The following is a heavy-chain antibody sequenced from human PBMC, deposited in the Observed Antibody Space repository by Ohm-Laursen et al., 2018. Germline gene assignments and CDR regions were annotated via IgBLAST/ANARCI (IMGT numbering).Heavy chain of an antibody. D-gene: IGHD6-25*01. CDR1: GFTFSTSG. V-gene: IGHV3-30*18. CDR3: AKDVGGERMDV. Sequence: LPLTCAASGFTFSTSGMHWVRQAPGKGLEWVAVISYDGSNKYYADSVKGRFTISRDNSKNTAYLQMNSLRAEDMAVYYCAKDVGGERMDVWGQGTTVTVSS. J-gene: IGHJ6*02. CDR2: ISYDGSNK.